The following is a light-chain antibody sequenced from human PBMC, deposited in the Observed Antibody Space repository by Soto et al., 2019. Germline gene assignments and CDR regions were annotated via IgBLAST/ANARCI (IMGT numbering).Light chain of an antibody. J-gene: IGKJ5*01. CDR1: QSVSSSR. Sequence: DIVLTQSPGTLSLSPGERATLSCRASQSVSSSRLGWYQQKPGQPPRLLIYDASGRVTGSPGRFSGSGSGTDFTLTISRLEPEDFAVYYCQQYGSSPITFGQGTRLEIK. CDR2: DAS. V-gene: IGKV3-20*01. CDR3: QQYGSSPIT.